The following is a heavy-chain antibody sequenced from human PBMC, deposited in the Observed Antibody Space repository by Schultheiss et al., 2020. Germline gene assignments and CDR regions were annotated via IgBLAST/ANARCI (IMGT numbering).Heavy chain of an antibody. CDR1: GYTLTELS. V-gene: IGHV1-24*01. D-gene: IGHD3-3*01. J-gene: IGHJ6*02. Sequence: ASVKVSCKVSGYTLTELSMHWVRQAPGKGLEWMGGFDPEDGETIYAQKFQGRVTMTEDTSTDTAYMELSSLRSEDTAVYYCATADFWSGSPPNYYYYYGMDVWGQGTTVTVS. CDR2: FDPEDGET. CDR3: ATADFWSGSPPNYYYYYGMDV.